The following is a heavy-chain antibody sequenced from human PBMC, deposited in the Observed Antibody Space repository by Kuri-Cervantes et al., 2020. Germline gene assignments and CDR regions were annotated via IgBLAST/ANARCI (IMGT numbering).Heavy chain of an antibody. V-gene: IGHV3-30-3*01. J-gene: IGHJ4*02. D-gene: IGHD3-22*01. CDR2: ISYDGSNK. CDR3: ARGDSSGYYRGYFDY. Sequence: GESLKISCAASGFTFSSYAMHWVRQAPGKGLEWVAVISYDGSNKYYADSVKGRFTISRDNSKNTLYLQMNSLRAEDTAVYYCARGDSSGYYRGYFDYWGQGTLVTVSS. CDR1: GFTFSSYA.